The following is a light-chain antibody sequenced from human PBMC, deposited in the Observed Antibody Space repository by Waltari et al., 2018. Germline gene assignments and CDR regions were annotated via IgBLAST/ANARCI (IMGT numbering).Light chain of an antibody. CDR3: QQYSSTPPT. J-gene: IGKJ1*01. Sequence: DIVMTKSPDSLAVSLGERATIFCKSSQSVLYSSNNQNYLAWYQQKPGQPPKLLFYWASTRQSGVPDRFSGSGSGTDFTLTISSLQADDVAVYYCQQYSSTPPTFGQGTKVEIK. V-gene: IGKV4-1*01. CDR2: WAS. CDR1: QSVLYSSNNQNY.